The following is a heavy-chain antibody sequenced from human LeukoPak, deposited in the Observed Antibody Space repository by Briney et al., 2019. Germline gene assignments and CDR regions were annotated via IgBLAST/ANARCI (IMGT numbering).Heavy chain of an antibody. J-gene: IGHJ4*02. Sequence: ASVKVSCKASGYTFTTYGITWVRQAPGQGLEWVGWTSAHNGNTKYAQKLQGRVTMTTDTSTRTAYMELRSLRSDDTAVYYCARDTIAADFIDYWGQGTLVTVSS. CDR3: ARDTIAADFIDY. V-gene: IGHV1-18*01. CDR2: TSAHNGNT. CDR1: GYTFTTYG. D-gene: IGHD6-13*01.